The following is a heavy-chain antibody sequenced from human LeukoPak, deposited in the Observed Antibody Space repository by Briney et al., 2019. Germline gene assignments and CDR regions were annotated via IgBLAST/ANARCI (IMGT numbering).Heavy chain of an antibody. CDR3: ARASKTTRSIYSRPENWFDP. J-gene: IGHJ5*02. Sequence: ASVKVSCKASGYTFTSYGISWVRQAPGQGLEWMGWVSAYNGNTNYAQKLQGRVTMTTDTSTSTAYMELRSLRSDDAAVYYCARASKTTRSIYSRPENWFDPWGQGTLVTVSS. CDR2: VSAYNGNT. V-gene: IGHV1-18*01. D-gene: IGHD6-13*01. CDR1: GYTFTSYG.